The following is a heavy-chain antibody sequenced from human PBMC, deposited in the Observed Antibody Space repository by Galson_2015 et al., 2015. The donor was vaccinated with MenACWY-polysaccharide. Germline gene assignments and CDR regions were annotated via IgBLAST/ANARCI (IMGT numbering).Heavy chain of an antibody. CDR1: GFTFSTYW. CDR2: IKSDGSST. V-gene: IGHV3-74*01. J-gene: IGHJ4*02. CDR3: AGGYSAYV. D-gene: IGHD5-12*01. Sequence: SLRLSCAASGFTFSTYWMHWVRQAPGKGLEWVSRIKSDGSSTDYADSAKGRFTISRDNAKNTLYLQMNSLRAEDTALYYCAGGYSAYVWGKGTLVTVSA.